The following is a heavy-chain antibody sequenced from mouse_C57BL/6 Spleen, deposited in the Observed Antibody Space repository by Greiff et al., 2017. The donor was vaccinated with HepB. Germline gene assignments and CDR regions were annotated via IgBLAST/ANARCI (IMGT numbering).Heavy chain of an antibody. CDR2: ISYDGSN. V-gene: IGHV3-6*01. J-gene: IGHJ1*03. Sequence: EVQLQQSGPGLVKPSQSLSLTCSVTGYSITSGYYWNWIRQFPGNKLEWMGYISYDGSNNYNPSLKNRISITRDTSKNQFFLKLNSVTTEDTATYYCARDQGSSYVNPYWYFDVWGTGTTVTVSS. CDR3: ARDQGSSYVNPYWYFDV. CDR1: GYSITSGYY. D-gene: IGHD1-1*01.